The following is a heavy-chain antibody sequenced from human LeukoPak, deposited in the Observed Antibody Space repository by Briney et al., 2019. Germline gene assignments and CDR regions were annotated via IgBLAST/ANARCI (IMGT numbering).Heavy chain of an antibody. D-gene: IGHD3-3*01. V-gene: IGHV4-39*07. CDR1: GGSISSSSYY. Sequence: SETLSLTCTASGGSISSSSYYWGWIRQPPGKGLEWIGSIYYSGSTSYNPSLKSRVTISVDTSKNQFSLKLSSVTAADTAVYYCASGRGYYRYWGQGTLVTVSS. J-gene: IGHJ4*02. CDR2: IYYSGST. CDR3: ASGRGYYRY.